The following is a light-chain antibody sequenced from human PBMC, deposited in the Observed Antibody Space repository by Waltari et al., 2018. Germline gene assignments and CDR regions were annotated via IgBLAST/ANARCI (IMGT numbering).Light chain of an antibody. V-gene: IGKV1-6*01. CDR3: LQDYNFPLT. J-gene: IGKJ1*01. CDR1: QGNSTD. Sequence: AIQMTPSPSSLYASVGDRVTITCRASQGNSTDLGWYQQKPGQAPNLLIYAASTLQSGVPSRFSGSGSGTDFTLTISSLQPEDFTTYYCLQDYNFPLTFGQGTKVEIK. CDR2: AAS.